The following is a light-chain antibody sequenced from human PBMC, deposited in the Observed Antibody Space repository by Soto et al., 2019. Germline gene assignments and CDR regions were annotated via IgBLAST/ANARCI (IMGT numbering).Light chain of an antibody. J-gene: IGKJ1*01. CDR3: QQYNSYSWT. Sequence: DIQMTQSPSTLSGSVGDRVTITCRASQTISSWLAWYQQKPGKAPKLLIYKASTLKSGVPSRFSGSGSGTEFTLTISSLQPDDFETYYCQQYNSYSWTFGQGTKVDIK. CDR2: KAS. CDR1: QTISSW. V-gene: IGKV1-5*03.